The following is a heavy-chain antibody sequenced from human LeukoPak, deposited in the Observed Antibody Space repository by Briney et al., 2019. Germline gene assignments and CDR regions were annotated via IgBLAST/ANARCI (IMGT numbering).Heavy chain of an antibody. CDR3: AKIPYDILTGYYHYNWFDP. D-gene: IGHD3-9*01. CDR1: GFTFGSYG. CDR2: ITPNADRT. J-gene: IGHJ5*02. Sequence: GGSLRLSCAASGFTFGSYGMSWVRQAPGKGLEWVSFITPNADRTSYADSVEGRFTISRDNPRNTLYMQMNSLRAEDTAVYYCAKIPYDILTGYYHYNWFDPWGQGTLVTVSS. V-gene: IGHV3-23*01.